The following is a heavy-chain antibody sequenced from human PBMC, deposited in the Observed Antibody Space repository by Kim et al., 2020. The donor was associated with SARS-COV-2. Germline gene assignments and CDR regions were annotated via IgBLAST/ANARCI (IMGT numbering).Heavy chain of an antibody. CDR2: IAISGSSV. V-gene: IGHV3-48*03. CDR3: VRENAEFRGAVFDC. Sequence: GGSLRLSCAASGFTFRSYEMNWVRQAPGQGLEWISHIAISGSSVHSNSVEGRFTISRDNAKNSLYLQMNSLRVGDTAIYYCVRENAEFRGAVFDCWGQGTLVTVSS. CDR1: GFTFRSYE. J-gene: IGHJ4*02. D-gene: IGHD3-10*01.